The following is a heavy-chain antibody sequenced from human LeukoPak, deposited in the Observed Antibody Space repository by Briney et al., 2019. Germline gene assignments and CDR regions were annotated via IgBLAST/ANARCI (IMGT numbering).Heavy chain of an antibody. V-gene: IGHV4-59*01. Sequence: SETLSLTCTVSGGSISSYYWSWIRQPPGKGLEWIGYIYYSGSTNYNPSLKSRVTISVDTSKNRFSLKLSSVTAADTAVYYCARAAAATEDAFDIWGQGTMVTVSS. J-gene: IGHJ3*02. D-gene: IGHD6-13*01. CDR3: ARAAAATEDAFDI. CDR1: GGSISSYY. CDR2: IYYSGST.